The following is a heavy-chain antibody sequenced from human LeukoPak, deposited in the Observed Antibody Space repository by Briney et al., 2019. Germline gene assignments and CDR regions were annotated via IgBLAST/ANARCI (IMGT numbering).Heavy chain of an antibody. CDR1: GFTFSSYA. CDR3: AKGTYSGSNTGFDH. D-gene: IGHD1-26*01. J-gene: IGHJ4*02. V-gene: IGHV3-23*01. CDR2: ISGSGGST. Sequence: PGGSLRLSCAASGFTFSSYAMSWVRQAPGKGREWVSVISGSGGSTYYADSVKGRFTISRDKSKNTLSLQMNSLRAEDTALYYRAKGTYSGSNTGFDHWGQGTLVTVPS.